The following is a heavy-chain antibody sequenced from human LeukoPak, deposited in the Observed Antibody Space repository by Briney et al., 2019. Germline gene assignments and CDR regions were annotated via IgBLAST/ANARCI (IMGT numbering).Heavy chain of an antibody. CDR1: GYTFTSYD. J-gene: IGHJ4*02. CDR2: INPNSGNT. CDR3: ARGSHDSSGYYFDY. V-gene: IGHV1-8*03. Sequence: GASVKVSCKASGYTFTSYDINWVRQATGQGLEWMGWINPNSGNTGYAQKFQGRVTITRNTSISTAYMELSSLRSEDAAVYYCARGSHDSSGYYFDYWGQGTLVTVSS. D-gene: IGHD3-22*01.